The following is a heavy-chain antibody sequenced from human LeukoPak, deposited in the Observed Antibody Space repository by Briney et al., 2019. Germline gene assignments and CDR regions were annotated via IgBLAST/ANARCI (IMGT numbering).Heavy chain of an antibody. D-gene: IGHD2-2*01. J-gene: IGHJ4*02. CDR1: GFTFSSYA. CDR2: ISYDGSNK. Sequence: GGSLRLSCAASGFTFSSYAMHWVRQAPGKGLEWVVVISYDGSNKYYADSVKGRFTISRDNSKNTLYLQMNSLRAEDTAVYYCARDPERYQLLPDYWGQGTLVTVSS. CDR3: ARDPERYQLLPDY. V-gene: IGHV3-30-3*01.